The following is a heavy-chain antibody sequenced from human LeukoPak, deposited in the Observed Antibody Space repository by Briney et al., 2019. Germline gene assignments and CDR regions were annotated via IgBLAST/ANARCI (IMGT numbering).Heavy chain of an antibody. V-gene: IGHV3-49*04. D-gene: IGHD5-18*01. CDR1: AFSVGEHA. Sequence: GGSLRLSCKGSAFSVGEHAMSWVRQAPGQGLEWVGFIRSNAYRGTTEYAASVKGRFTISRDDSNNIAYLQMNSLKTEDTAVYYCRGTIELWVHNGMDVWGQGTTVTVSS. J-gene: IGHJ6*02. CDR2: IRSNAYRGTT. CDR3: RGTIELWVHNGMDV.